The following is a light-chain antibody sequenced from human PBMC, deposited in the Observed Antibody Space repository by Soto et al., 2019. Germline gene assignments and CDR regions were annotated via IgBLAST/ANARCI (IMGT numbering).Light chain of an antibody. Sequence: DIQMTQSPSTLSASVGDRVTITCRASQSISSWLAWYQQKPGKAPKLLIYKASSLESGVPSRFSGSGSGTEFTRTISSLQPDDFATYYCQQYNSYTRTFGVGTKVEIK. J-gene: IGKJ4*01. CDR1: QSISSW. CDR3: QQYNSYTRT. V-gene: IGKV1-5*03. CDR2: KAS.